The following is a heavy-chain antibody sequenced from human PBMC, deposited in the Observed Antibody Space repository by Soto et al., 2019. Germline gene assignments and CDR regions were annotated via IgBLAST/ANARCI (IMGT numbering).Heavy chain of an antibody. CDR2: INPNSGGT. CDR1: GYTFTGYY. Sequence: QVQLVQSGAEVKKPGASVKVSCKASGYTFTGYYMHWVRQAPGQGLEWMGWINPNSGGTNYAQKFQGWVTMTRDTSISTAYMELSRLRSDDTAVHYCARCSSQMASNPDVKYYYYGMDVWGQGTTVTVSS. D-gene: IGHD6-19*01. J-gene: IGHJ6*02. V-gene: IGHV1-2*04. CDR3: ARCSSQMASNPDVKYYYYGMDV.